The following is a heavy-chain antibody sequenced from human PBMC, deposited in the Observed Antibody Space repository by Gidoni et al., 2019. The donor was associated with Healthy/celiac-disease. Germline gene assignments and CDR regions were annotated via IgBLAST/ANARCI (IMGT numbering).Heavy chain of an antibody. CDR1: GGSFSGYY. Sequence: QVQLQQWGAGLLKPSETLSLTCAVYGGSFSGYYWSWIRQPPGKGLEWMGEINHSGSTNYNPSLKSRVTISVDTSKNQFSLKLSSVTAADTAVYYCARGTRYYYYGMDVWGQGTTVTVSS. V-gene: IGHV4-34*01. J-gene: IGHJ6*02. CDR3: ARGTRYYYYGMDV. CDR2: INHSGST.